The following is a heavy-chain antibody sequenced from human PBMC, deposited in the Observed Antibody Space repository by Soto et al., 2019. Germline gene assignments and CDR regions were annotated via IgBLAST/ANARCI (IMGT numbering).Heavy chain of an antibody. V-gene: IGHV3-48*02. CDR3: ARGLGYYYDSSGYYYFDY. D-gene: IGHD3-22*01. CDR1: GFTFSSYS. J-gene: IGHJ4*02. CDR2: ISSSSSTI. Sequence: GGSLRLSCAASGFTFSSYSMNWVRQAPGKGLEWVSYISSSSSTIYYADSVKGRFTISRDNAKNSLYLQMNSLRDEDTAGYYCARGLGYYYDSSGYYYFDYWGQGTLVTVSS.